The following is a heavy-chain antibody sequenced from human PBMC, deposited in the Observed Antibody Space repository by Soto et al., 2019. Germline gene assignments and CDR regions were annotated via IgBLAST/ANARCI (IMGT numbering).Heavy chain of an antibody. J-gene: IGHJ4*02. V-gene: IGHV4-30-4*01. CDR3: ARSPYSYGFNL. CDR2: IFYSGSA. D-gene: IGHD5-18*01. Sequence: QVQLQESGPGLVKPSQTLSLTCTVSGGSVSSDDHYWNWIRQPPGKGLEWIGYIFYSGSAFYNPSPQNRVTISVDTSNNQLSLKMKSVTAADTAVYYCARSPYSYGFNLWGQGTLVTVSS. CDR1: GGSVSSDDHY.